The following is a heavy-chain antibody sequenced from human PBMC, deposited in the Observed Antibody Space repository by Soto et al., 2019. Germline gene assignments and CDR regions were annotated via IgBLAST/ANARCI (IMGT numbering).Heavy chain of an antibody. V-gene: IGHV3-23*01. CDR3: AKEGVGAGY. Sequence: GGSLRLSCAASGFTFSSYAMSWVRQAPGKGLEWVSAISGSGGSKYYADSVKGRFTIARDKSKNTLYLQMNSVRAEDTAVYYCAKEGVGAGYWGQGTLVTVSS. CDR2: ISGSGGSK. CDR1: GFTFSSYA. J-gene: IGHJ4*02. D-gene: IGHD1-26*01.